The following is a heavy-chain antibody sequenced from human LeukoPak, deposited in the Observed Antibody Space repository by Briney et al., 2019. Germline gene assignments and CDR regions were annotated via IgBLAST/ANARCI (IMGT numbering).Heavy chain of an antibody. CDR1: SGSIGSYY. V-gene: IGHV4-59*08. D-gene: IGHD5-18*01. CDR2: IFYSGST. Sequence: SETLSLTCTVSSGSIGSYYWNWIRQPPGKRLEWIGYIFYSGSTSYSPSLKSRVTISVDTSKNHVSLKLRSVTAADTAVYYCARSSSIQLWAGFHSWCQGTLVTVAS. J-gene: IGHJ4*02. CDR3: ARSSSIQLWAGFHS.